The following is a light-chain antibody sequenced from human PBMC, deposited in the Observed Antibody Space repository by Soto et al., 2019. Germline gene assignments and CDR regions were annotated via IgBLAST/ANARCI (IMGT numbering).Light chain of an antibody. V-gene: IGLV2-14*01. CDR2: EVS. CDR1: SSDVGGYNY. J-gene: IGLJ2*01. CDR3: SSHTSSSTLV. Sequence: QSVLTQPASVSGSPGQSITISCTGTSSDVGGYNYVSWYQQHPGKAPKLMIYEVSNRPSGVPNRFSGSKSGNTASLTISGLQAEDEADYYCSSHTSSSTLVFGGGTK.